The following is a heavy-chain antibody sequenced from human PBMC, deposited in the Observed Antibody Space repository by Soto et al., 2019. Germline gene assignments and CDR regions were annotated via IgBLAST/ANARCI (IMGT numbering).Heavy chain of an antibody. J-gene: IGHJ5*02. CDR2: IYYSGST. CDR1: GGSISSGGYY. Sequence: SETLSLTCTVSGGSISSGGYYWSSIRQHPGKGLEWIGYIYYSGSTYYNPSLKSRVTISVDTSKNQFSLKLSSVTAADTAVYYCARDGSKKYGSGQGFNWFDPWGQGTLVTVSS. D-gene: IGHD3-10*01. CDR3: ARDGSKKYGSGQGFNWFDP. V-gene: IGHV4-31*03.